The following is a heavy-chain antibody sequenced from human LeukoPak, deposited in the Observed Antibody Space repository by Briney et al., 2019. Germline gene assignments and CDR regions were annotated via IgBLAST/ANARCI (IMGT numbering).Heavy chain of an antibody. J-gene: IGHJ3*02. D-gene: IGHD2-15*01. CDR2: ISYDGSNK. Sequence: PGGSLRLSCAASGFTFGSYGMHWVRQAPGKGLEWVAVISYDGSNKYYADSVKGRLTISRDNSKNTLYLQMNSLRAEDTAVYYCAKDGSSNAFDIGGQGTMVTVS. V-gene: IGHV3-30*18. CDR1: GFTFGSYG. CDR3: AKDGSSNAFDI.